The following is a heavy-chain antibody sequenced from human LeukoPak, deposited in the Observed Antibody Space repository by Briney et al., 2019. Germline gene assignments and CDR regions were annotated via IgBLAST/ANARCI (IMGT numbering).Heavy chain of an antibody. CDR2: IYYSGRT. D-gene: IGHD6-13*01. CDR3: ARRVQQLVFTD. CDR1: RGSISSYS. Sequence: SETLSLTCTVARGSISSYSWSSIRPPPGKGLEWIGYIYYSGRTNYNPSLKSRVTISVDTSKNQRSLKLSSVTDADTAVYYCARRVQQLVFTDWGQGTLVTVSS. J-gene: IGHJ4*02. V-gene: IGHV4-59*08.